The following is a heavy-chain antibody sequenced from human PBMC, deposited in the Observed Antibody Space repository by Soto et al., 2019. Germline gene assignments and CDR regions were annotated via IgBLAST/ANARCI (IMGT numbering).Heavy chain of an antibody. CDR1: GFTFSGSA. Sequence: EVQLVESGGGLVQPGGSLKLSCAASGFTFSGSAMHWVRQASGKGLEWVGRITNKADSYATVYGASVKGRFTISRDDSRNTAYLQMNSLKTADTDVYYCTTNRVTGHMPHWGQGTLVTVSS. CDR3: TTNRVTGHMPH. J-gene: IGHJ4*02. D-gene: IGHD2-21*02. V-gene: IGHV3-73*02. CDR2: ITNKADSYAT.